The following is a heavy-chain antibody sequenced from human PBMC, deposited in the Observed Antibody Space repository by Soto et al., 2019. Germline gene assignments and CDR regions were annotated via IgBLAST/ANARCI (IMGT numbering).Heavy chain of an antibody. Sequence: EVQLLESGGGLVHPGGSLRLSCAAFGFTFNNYVMTWVRQAPGKGLEWVSAISGGGDTTSYADSVKGRFTVSRDGSKNTLYLQMSSLRAEDTALYYCAKGRGGSGSLTPRVDFWGQGTLVTVSS. D-gene: IGHD3-10*01. V-gene: IGHV3-23*01. CDR3: AKGRGGSGSLTPRVDF. J-gene: IGHJ4*02. CDR2: ISGGGDTT. CDR1: GFTFNNYV.